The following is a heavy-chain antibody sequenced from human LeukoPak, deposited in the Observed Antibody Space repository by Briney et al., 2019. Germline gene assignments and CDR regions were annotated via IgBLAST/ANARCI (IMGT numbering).Heavy chain of an antibody. Sequence: SETLSLTCTVSGGSISSYYWRWIRQPPGKGLEWIGYIYYSGSTNYNPSLKSRVTISVDTSKNQFSLKLSSVTAADTAVYYCARVGYYDFWSPAYYYYYMDVWGKGTTVTVSS. CDR3: ARVGYYDFWSPAYYYYYMDV. D-gene: IGHD3-3*01. CDR2: IYYSGST. J-gene: IGHJ6*03. V-gene: IGHV4-59*01. CDR1: GGSISSYY.